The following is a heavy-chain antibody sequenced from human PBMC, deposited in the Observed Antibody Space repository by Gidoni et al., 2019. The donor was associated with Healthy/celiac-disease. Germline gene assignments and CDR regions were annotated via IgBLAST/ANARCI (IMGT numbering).Heavy chain of an antibody. V-gene: IGHV4-59*01. CDR2: IYYSGST. D-gene: IGHD2-2*01. CDR3: ARGPDCSSTSCYAGVAPYYYYYMDV. CDR1: GGSISSYY. J-gene: IGHJ6*03. Sequence: QVQLQESDPGLVQPSETLSLTCTFPGGSISSYYWSWIRQPPGKGLEWSGYIYYSGSTNYNPSLKSRVTISVDTSKNQFSLKLSSVTAADTAVYYCARGPDCSSTSCYAGVAPYYYYYMDVWGKGTTVTVSS.